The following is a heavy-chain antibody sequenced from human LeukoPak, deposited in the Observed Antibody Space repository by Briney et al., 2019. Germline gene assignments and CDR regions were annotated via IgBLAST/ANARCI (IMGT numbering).Heavy chain of an antibody. CDR2: LHSGGTA. D-gene: IGHD2-2*01. Sequence: GGSLRLSCAASGFTFSSYNMNWVRQAPGKGLEWVSVLHSGGTAHYADSVKGRFTISRDTSKNTLDLQMNSLRVEDSAVYYCARDDNALYALDVWGQGTTVTVSS. CDR3: ARDDNALYALDV. J-gene: IGHJ6*02. V-gene: IGHV3-53*01. CDR1: GFTFSSYN.